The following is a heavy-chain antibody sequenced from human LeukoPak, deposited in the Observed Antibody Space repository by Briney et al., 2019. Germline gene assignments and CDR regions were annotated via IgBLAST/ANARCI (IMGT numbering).Heavy chain of an antibody. Sequence: PGGSLRLSCAASGFSVSSNYLTWLRQAPGKGLEWVSSISSRSTYIYYADSVKGRFTISRDNAKNSLYLQMNSLRAEDTAVYYCAKDSRSVVVTVDPYYFDYWGQGTLVTVSS. CDR2: ISSRSTYI. J-gene: IGHJ4*02. CDR1: GFSVSSNY. D-gene: IGHD2-21*02. V-gene: IGHV3-21*01. CDR3: AKDSRSVVVTVDPYYFDY.